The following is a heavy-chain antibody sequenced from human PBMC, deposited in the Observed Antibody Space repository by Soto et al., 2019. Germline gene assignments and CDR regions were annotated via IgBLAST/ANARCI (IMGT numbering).Heavy chain of an antibody. J-gene: IGHJ4*02. CDR3: TRAGASDWNYVSTSS. CDR2: ISAKSGNT. Sequence: QLVQSGAEVKKPGASVKVSCKASGYTFTTSGFNWVRQAPGQGLEWMGWISAKSGNTNYAQKLQGRVTMTTDTSTSTVYMELKSLTSDDTAIYYCTRAGASDWNYVSTSSWGQLTLVTVSS. D-gene: IGHD1-7*01. CDR1: GYTFTTSG. V-gene: IGHV1-18*04.